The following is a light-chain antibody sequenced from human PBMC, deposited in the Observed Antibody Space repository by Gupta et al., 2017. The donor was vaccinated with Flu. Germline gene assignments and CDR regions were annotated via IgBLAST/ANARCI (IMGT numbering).Light chain of an antibody. V-gene: IGLV1-51*02. CDR3: GTWDSSLNTWL. CDR2: ENV. CDR1: SSNIGNNY. Sequence: QSLLTQPPSVSAAPGQNVTISCSGSSSNIGNNYLSWYQQVPGTAPKLLIYENVKRPSGIPDRFSGSKSGTSATLGITGLQTGDAANYYCGTWDSSLNTWLFGGGTKLTVL. J-gene: IGLJ2*01.